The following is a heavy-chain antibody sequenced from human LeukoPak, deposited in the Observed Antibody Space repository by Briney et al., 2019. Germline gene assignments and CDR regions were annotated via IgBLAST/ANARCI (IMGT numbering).Heavy chain of an antibody. D-gene: IGHD5-18*01. CDR2: ISAYNGNT. V-gene: IGHV1-18*01. CDR3: ATGYGEKLWLLWTY. Sequence: ASVKVSCKASGYTFTSYGISWVRQAPGQGLEWMGWISAYNGNTNYAQKLQGRVTMTTDTSTSTAYMELRSLRSDDTAVYYCATGYGEKLWLLWTYWGQGTLVTVSS. CDR1: GYTFTSYG. J-gene: IGHJ4*02.